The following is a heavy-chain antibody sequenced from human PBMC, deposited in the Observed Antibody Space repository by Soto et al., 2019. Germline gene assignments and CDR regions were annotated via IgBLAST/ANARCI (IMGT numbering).Heavy chain of an antibody. Sequence: GASVKVSCKASGGTFSSYAISWERHAPGQGLEWMGGIIPIFGTANYAQKFQGRVTITADKSTSTAYMELSSLRSEDTAVYYCARGPGAIPHFDYWGQGTLVTVSS. D-gene: IGHD3-10*01. CDR2: IIPIFGTA. CDR1: GGTFSSYA. CDR3: ARGPGAIPHFDY. J-gene: IGHJ4*02. V-gene: IGHV1-69*06.